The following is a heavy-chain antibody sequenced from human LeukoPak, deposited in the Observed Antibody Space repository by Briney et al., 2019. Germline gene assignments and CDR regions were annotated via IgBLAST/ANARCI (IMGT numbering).Heavy chain of an antibody. CDR1: GFTITNYA. V-gene: IGHV3-23*01. CDR3: AKWGSETDAFDI. Sequence: GGSLRLSCAASGFTITNYALSWVRQTPGKGLEWVSIFSGSSSSAYADSVKGRFTISRDTSKNTMYLQMNSLRAEDTAVYYCAKWGSETDAFDIWGQGTMVTVSS. D-gene: IGHD7-27*01. CDR2: FSGSSSSA. J-gene: IGHJ3*02.